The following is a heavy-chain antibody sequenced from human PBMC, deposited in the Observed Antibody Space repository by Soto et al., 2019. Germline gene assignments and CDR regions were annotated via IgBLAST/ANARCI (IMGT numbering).Heavy chain of an antibody. CDR1: GGTFSSYA. CDR3: AREVGATLKWFEP. CDR2: IIPIFGTA. J-gene: IGHJ5*02. D-gene: IGHD1-26*01. Sequence: ASVKVSCKASGGTFSSYAISWVRQAPGQGLEWMGGIIPIFGTANYAQKFQGRVTITADESTSTAYMELSSLRSEDTAVHYCAREVGATLKWFEPWGQGNMVTVSX. V-gene: IGHV1-69*13.